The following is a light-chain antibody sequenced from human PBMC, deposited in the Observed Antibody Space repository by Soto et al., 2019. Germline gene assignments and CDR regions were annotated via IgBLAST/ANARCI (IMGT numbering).Light chain of an antibody. CDR1: QSVGSE. CDR3: QQYDKWPPYT. Sequence: EVVMTQSPATLSVSPGERATLSCRASQSVGSELAWYQQKPGQAPRLLIYGASTRSTDIPARFSGSGSGTDFTLTISSLQSEDFAVYECQQYDKWPPYTFGQGTKLEIK. V-gene: IGKV3-15*01. CDR2: GAS. J-gene: IGKJ2*01.